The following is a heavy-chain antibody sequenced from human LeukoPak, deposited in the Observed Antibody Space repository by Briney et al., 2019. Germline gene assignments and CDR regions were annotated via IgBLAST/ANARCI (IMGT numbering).Heavy chain of an antibody. D-gene: IGHD3-10*01. V-gene: IGHV3-21*01. CDR1: GFTFSSYG. J-gene: IGHJ6*02. Sequence: PGGSLRLSCAASGFTFSSYGMNWVRQAPGKGLEWVSSISSTSSYIYYADSLKGRFTVSRDDSRNTLYLQLSSLRAEDTAVYYCAKDLITMVRGSPMDVWGQGATVTVSS. CDR3: AKDLITMVRGSPMDV. CDR2: ISSTSSYI.